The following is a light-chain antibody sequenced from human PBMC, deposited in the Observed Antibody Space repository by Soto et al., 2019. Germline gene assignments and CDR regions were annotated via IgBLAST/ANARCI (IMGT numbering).Light chain of an antibody. CDR2: DAS. CDR1: QSISSW. J-gene: IGKJ1*01. V-gene: IGKV1-5*01. Sequence: DIQMTQSPSTLSASVGDRVTITCRASQSISSWLSWYQQKPGKAPKLLIYDASSLESGVPPRFSGSGSGTEFTLTISSLQPDDFATYYCQQYNSYWTVGQGTKVDSK. CDR3: QQYNSYWT.